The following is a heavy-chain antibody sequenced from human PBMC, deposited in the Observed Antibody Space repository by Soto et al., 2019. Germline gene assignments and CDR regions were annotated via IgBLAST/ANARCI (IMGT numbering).Heavy chain of an antibody. D-gene: IGHD2-8*01. CDR1: GFTFSYYA. CDR2: LSGGGGST. Sequence: GGSLRLSCAASGFTFSYYAMSWVRQAPGKGLEWVSTLSGGGGSTYYADSVKGRFTISRDSSKNTLFLQMNSLRAEDTAVYYCAKDRPCCTTAFCTPNKYGMDVWGQGTTVTVSS. J-gene: IGHJ6*02. CDR3: AKDRPCCTTAFCTPNKYGMDV. V-gene: IGHV3-23*01.